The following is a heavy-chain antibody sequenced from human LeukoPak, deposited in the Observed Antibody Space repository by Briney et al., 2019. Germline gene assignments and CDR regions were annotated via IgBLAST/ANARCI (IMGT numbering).Heavy chain of an antibody. CDR3: ARGDVVVPAAHRSYYYYYYMDV. D-gene: IGHD2-2*01. V-gene: IGHV1-8*03. CDR1: GYTFTSYD. J-gene: IGHJ6*03. CDR2: MNPNSGNT. Sequence: ASVKVSCKASGYTFTSYDINWVRQATGQGLEWMGWMNPNSGNTGYAQKFQGRVTITRNTSISTAYMELSSLRSEDTAVYYCARGDVVVPAAHRSYYYYYYMDVWGKGTTVTVSS.